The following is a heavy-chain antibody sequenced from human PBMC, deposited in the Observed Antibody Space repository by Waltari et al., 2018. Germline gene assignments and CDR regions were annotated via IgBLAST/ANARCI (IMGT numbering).Heavy chain of an antibody. CDR1: GFTFSSYG. D-gene: IGHD6-13*01. J-gene: IGHJ4*02. Sequence: QVQLVESGGGVVQPGGSLRLSCAASGFTFSSYGMHWVRQAPGKGLEWVAFIRYDGSNKYYADSVKGRFTISRDNSKNTLYLQMNSLRAEDTAVYYCAKDRSSSLDYWGQGTLVTVSS. CDR3: AKDRSSSLDY. V-gene: IGHV3-30*02. CDR2: IRYDGSNK.